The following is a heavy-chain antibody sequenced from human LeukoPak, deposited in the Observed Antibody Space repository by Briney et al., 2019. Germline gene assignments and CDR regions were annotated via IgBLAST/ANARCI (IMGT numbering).Heavy chain of an antibody. CDR1: GYTFTSYG. CDR3: ARDSRIAVAGTSDY. J-gene: IGHJ4*02. D-gene: IGHD6-19*01. Sequence: ASVKVSCKASGYTFTSYGISWVRQAPGQGLEWMGWISAYNGNTNYAQKLQGRVTMTTDTSTSTAYMELRSLRSDDTAVYYCARDSRIAVAGTSDYWGQGTLVTVPS. CDR2: ISAYNGNT. V-gene: IGHV1-18*01.